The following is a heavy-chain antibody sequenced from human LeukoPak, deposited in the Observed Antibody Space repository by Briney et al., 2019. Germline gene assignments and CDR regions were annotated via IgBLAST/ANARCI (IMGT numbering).Heavy chain of an antibody. J-gene: IGHJ4*02. D-gene: IGHD3-22*01. CDR3: AGLVGRYSSGLYYYYFDY. V-gene: IGHV4-30-2*01. CDR2: IYHSGST. Sequence: SETLSLTCTVSGGSISSGGYSWSWIRQPPGKGLEWIGYIYHSGSTYYNPSLKSRATISVDRSKNQFSLKLSSVTAADTAVYYCAGLVGRYSSGLYYYYFDYWGQGTLVTVSS. CDR1: GGSISSGGYS.